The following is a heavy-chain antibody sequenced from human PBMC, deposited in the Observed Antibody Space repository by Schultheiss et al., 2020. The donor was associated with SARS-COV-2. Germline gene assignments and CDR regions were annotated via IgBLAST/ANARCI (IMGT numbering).Heavy chain of an antibody. J-gene: IGHJ4*02. CDR2: IKQDGSKK. Sequence: GESLKISCAASGFTFSSYWMSWVRQAPGKGLEWVANIKQDGSKKYYADSVKCRFTISRDNAKNSLYLQMNSLRAEDTAVYYCASYLLQWLVVYWGQGTLVTVSS. CDR1: GFTFSSYW. V-gene: IGHV3-7*03. D-gene: IGHD6-19*01. CDR3: ASYLLQWLVVY.